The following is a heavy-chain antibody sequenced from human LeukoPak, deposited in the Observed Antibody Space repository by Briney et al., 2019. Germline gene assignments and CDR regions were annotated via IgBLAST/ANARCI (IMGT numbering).Heavy chain of an antibody. Sequence: PGGSLRLSCTASGFIFSSHAMHWVRQAPGKGLEWVAVISHEGTYKYYGDSLTGRFTVSRDNAKNSLYLQMNSPRAEDTAVYYCARKKYYYDSSGLGWFDPWGQGTLVTVSS. CDR3: ARKKYYYDSSGLGWFDP. D-gene: IGHD3-22*01. CDR2: ISHEGTYK. J-gene: IGHJ5*02. V-gene: IGHV3-30*04. CDR1: GFIFSSHA.